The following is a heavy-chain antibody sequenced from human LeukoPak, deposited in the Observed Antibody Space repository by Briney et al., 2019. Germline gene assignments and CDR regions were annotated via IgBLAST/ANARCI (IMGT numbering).Heavy chain of an antibody. J-gene: IGHJ4*02. D-gene: IGHD6-13*01. V-gene: IGHV3-23*01. Sequence: PGGSLRLSCAASGFTFSSYAMSWVRQAPGKGLEWVSGISGSGCSTYYADSVKGRFTISRDNSRNTLYLQMNSPRAEDTALYYCAILPGYSSGWYEVNYWGQGTLVTVSS. CDR3: AILPGYSSGWYEVNY. CDR2: ISGSGCST. CDR1: GFTFSSYA.